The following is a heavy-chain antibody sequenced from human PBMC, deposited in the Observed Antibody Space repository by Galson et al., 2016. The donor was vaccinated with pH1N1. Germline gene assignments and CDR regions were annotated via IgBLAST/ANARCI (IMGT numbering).Heavy chain of an antibody. CDR1: GFTFSRYW. J-gene: IGHJ3*02. Sequence: FLRLSCAASGFTFSRYWMSWVRQAPGKGLEWVANIRQDGSEKNYVDSVKGRFTVSRDNAKNSLYLQMNSLRGGDTAVYYWARDRVFLSVTTSAFHMWGQGTMVTVSS. D-gene: IGHD4-17*01. CDR3: ARDRVFLSVTTSAFHM. V-gene: IGHV3-7*03. CDR2: IRQDGSEK.